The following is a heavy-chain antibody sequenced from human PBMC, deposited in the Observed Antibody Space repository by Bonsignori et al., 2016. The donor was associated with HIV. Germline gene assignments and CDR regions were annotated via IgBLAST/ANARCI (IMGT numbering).Heavy chain of an antibody. CDR3: ARDLPXNWFDP. J-gene: IGHJ5*02. V-gene: IGHV3-74*01. CDR1: WIYLQYLL. Sequence: EVQLVESGGGLVQPGGSLRLVLCSLCWIYLQYLLDALGPPSSREGLVWVSRINDDGSDTRYADSVKGRFTISRDNAKNTLYLQMNSLRAEDTAVYYCARDLPXNWFDPGAREPWSPSPQ. CDR2: INDDGSDT.